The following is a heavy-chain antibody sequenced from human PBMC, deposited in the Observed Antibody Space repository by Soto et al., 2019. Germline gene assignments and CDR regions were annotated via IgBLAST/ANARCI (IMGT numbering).Heavy chain of an antibody. J-gene: IGHJ5*02. D-gene: IGHD4-17*01. V-gene: IGHV4-34*01. CDR1: GGSFSGYY. Sequence: PSETLSLTCAVYGGSFSGYYWTWIRQPPGTGLEWIGEINHSGSTNYNPSLKSRVTISVDTSKNQFSLKLTSVTAADTAVYYCARVWTTVTNWFDPWGQGTLVTVSS. CDR3: ARVWTTVTNWFDP. CDR2: INHSGST.